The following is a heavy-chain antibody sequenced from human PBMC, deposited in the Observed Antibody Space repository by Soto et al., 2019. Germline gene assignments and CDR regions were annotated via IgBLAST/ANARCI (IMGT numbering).Heavy chain of an antibody. V-gene: IGHV4-59*01. CDR1: GGYISSYY. Sequence: QVQLQESGPGLVKPSETLSLTCTVSGGYISSYYWSWIRQPPGKGLEWSGYIYYSGSTTYNPSLKSRVTISVDTSKNQFSLKLSSVTAADTAVSYCARVGVMYSSSRGAFDIWGQGTMVTVSS. D-gene: IGHD6-13*01. J-gene: IGHJ3*02. CDR2: IYYSGST. CDR3: ARVGVMYSSSRGAFDI.